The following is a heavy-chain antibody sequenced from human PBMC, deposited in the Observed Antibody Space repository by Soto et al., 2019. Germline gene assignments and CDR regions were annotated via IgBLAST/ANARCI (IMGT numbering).Heavy chain of an antibody. J-gene: IGHJ6*02. CDR3: ARGQSTQDTAMAYGMDV. CDR1: GFTFSSYA. D-gene: IGHD5-18*01. Sequence: QVQLVESGGGVVQPGRSLRLSCAASGFTFSSYAMHWVRQAPGKGLEWVAVISYDGSNKYYADSVKGRFTISRDNSKNTLYLQMNSLRAEDTAVYYCARGQSTQDTAMAYGMDVWGQGTTVTVSS. V-gene: IGHV3-30-3*01. CDR2: ISYDGSNK.